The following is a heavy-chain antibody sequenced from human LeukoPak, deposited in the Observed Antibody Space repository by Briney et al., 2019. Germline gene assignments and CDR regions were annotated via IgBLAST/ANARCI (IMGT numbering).Heavy chain of an antibody. CDR1: GFTLSSYS. Sequence: PGGSLRLSCADSGFTLSSYSTNWVRQAPGKGLEWVSYSSNNAGTIYYADSVEGRFTISRDNAKNSLYLQMNSLRAGDTAVYYCTRDGSGSYGKRVAFDIWGQGTMVTVSS. D-gene: IGHD1-26*01. J-gene: IGHJ3*02. CDR2: SSNNAGTI. V-gene: IGHV3-48*04. CDR3: TRDGSGSYGKRVAFDI.